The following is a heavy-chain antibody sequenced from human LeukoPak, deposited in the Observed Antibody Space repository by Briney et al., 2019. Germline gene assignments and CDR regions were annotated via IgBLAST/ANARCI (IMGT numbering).Heavy chain of an antibody. CDR1: GFTFSSYG. V-gene: IGHV3-30*03. CDR3: ARETGGAIGSTDFDY. CDR2: ISYDGSNK. D-gene: IGHD4-17*01. J-gene: IGHJ4*02. Sequence: GGSLRLSCAASGFTFSSYGMHWVRQAPGKGLEWVAVISYDGSNKYYADSVKGRFTISRDNSKNTLYLQMNSLRAEDTAVYYCARETGGAIGSTDFDYWGQGTLVIVSS.